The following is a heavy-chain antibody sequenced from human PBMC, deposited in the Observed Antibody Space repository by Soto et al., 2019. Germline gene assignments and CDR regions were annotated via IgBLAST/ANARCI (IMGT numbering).Heavy chain of an antibody. Sequence: VASVKLSCKASGCTLSSYAISWVRQAPGQGLEWMGGIIPIFGTANYAQKFQGRVTITADESTSTAYMELSSLRSEDTAVYYCALRVYYDSSGYYAAPGAFDIWGQGTMVTVSS. CDR3: ALRVYYDSSGYYAAPGAFDI. V-gene: IGHV1-69*13. CDR1: GCTLSSYA. D-gene: IGHD3-22*01. J-gene: IGHJ3*02. CDR2: IIPIFGTA.